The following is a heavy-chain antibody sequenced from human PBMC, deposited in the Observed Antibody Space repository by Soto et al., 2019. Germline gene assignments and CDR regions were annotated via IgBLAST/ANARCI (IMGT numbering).Heavy chain of an antibody. J-gene: IGHJ5*02. CDR2: VSRAGTYT. CDR3: VKYTGTEDLGES. V-gene: IGHV3-23*01. Sequence: EVQLLESGGDVVRPGGSLRLSCAASGFTFSSYAMGWVRQAPGPGLEWVAGVSRAGTYTFYADSVRGRFSTSRDNTRDTVDLYMNALRCDYTAVYFCVKYTGTEDLGESWGQGTLVSVSS. CDR1: GFTFSSYA. D-gene: IGHD3-16*01.